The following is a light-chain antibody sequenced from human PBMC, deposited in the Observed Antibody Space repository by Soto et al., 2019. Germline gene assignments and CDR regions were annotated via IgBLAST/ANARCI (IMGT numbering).Light chain of an antibody. Sequence: EIVLTQSPGTLSLSPEERATLSCRASQSVSSSFLAWYQQKPGQAPRLLIYGASSRATGIPDRFSGSGSGTEFTLTISRLEPEDFAVYYCQQYDNSPLTFGGGTKVEIK. CDR1: QSVSSSF. CDR3: QQYDNSPLT. J-gene: IGKJ4*01. V-gene: IGKV3-20*01. CDR2: GAS.